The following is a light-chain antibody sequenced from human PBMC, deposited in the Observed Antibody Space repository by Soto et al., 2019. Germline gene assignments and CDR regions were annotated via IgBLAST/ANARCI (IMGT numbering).Light chain of an antibody. CDR1: QSIGGW. CDR3: KHYHSYPYT. CDR2: DAF. J-gene: IGKJ5*01. Sequence: DIQMTQSPSSLSASVGDRVTITCRASQSIGGWLAWYQQRPGKAPKLLIYDAFSVNSGVQSRFSGSRSGTKFTLAIRGLQPEDFATYYCKHYHSYPYTFGQGTRLEIK. V-gene: IGKV1-5*01.